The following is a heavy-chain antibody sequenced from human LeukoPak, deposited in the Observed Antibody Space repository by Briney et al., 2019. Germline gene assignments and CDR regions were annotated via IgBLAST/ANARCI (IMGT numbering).Heavy chain of an antibody. CDR3: ARGFVVPAAILGHYYYYGMDV. CDR2: INPNSGGT. V-gene: IGHV1-2*02. Sequence: ASVKVSCEASGYTFTGYYMHWVRQAPGQGLEWMGWINPNSGGTNYAQKFQGRVTMTRDTSISTAYMELSRLRSDDTAVYYCARGFVVPAAILGHYYYYGMDVWGQGTTVTVSS. D-gene: IGHD2-2*02. CDR1: GYTFTGYY. J-gene: IGHJ6*02.